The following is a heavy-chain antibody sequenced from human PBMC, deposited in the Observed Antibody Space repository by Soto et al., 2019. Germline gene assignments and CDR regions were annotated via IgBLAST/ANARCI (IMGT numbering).Heavy chain of an antibody. CDR1: GFTFSSYA. D-gene: IGHD2-15*01. J-gene: IGHJ4*02. CDR3: AKGVVAAATNRPSDY. V-gene: IGHV3-23*01. CDR2: ISVSGDIT. Sequence: EVQLLESGGGLEQPGGSLRLSCAASGFTFSSYAMSWVRQAPGKGLEWVSIISVSGDITYYADSVKGRFTISRDNSKNTLYLQMNSLRAVDTALYYCAKGVVAAATNRPSDYWGRGTLVTVSS.